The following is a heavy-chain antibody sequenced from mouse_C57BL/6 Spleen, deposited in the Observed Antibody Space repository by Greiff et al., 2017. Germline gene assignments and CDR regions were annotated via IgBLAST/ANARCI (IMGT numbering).Heavy chain of an antibody. CDR2: INYDGSST. D-gene: IGHD3-2*02. J-gene: IGHJ4*01. Sequence: EVKLVESEGGLVQPGSSMKLSCTASGFTFSDYYMAWVRQVPEKGLEWVANINYDGSSTYYLDSLKSRFIISRDNAKNILYLQMSSLKSEDTATYYCARDSSGLYAMDYWGQGTSVTVSS. V-gene: IGHV5-16*01. CDR1: GFTFSDYY. CDR3: ARDSSGLYAMDY.